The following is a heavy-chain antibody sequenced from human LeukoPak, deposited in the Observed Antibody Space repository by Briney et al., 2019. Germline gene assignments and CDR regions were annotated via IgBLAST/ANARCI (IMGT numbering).Heavy chain of an antibody. J-gene: IGHJ4*02. V-gene: IGHV4-61*01. CDR2: IYYSGST. CDR3: ARDRRIAGHGDFGY. D-gene: IGHD6-6*01. Sequence: SQTLSLTCTVSGGSISNDTHYWSWIRQPPGKGLEWIGYIYYSGSTNYNPSLKSRVTISVDTSKNQLSLRLKSVTASDTAVYYCARDRRIAGHGDFGYWGQGTLVTVSS. CDR1: GGSISNDTHY.